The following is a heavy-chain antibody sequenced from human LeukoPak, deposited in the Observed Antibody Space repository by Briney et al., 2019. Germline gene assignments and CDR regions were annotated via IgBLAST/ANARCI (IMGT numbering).Heavy chain of an antibody. CDR1: GFTFSSYW. CDR3: ASDRFYFGV. CDR2: IKLDGTEK. D-gene: IGHD3-16*01. V-gene: IGHV3-7*05. J-gene: IGHJ4*02. Sequence: GGSLRLSRAASGFTFSSYWMHWVRQAPGKGLEWVANIKLDGTEKYYLDSVKGRFTISRDNAKNSLYLQMNSLRAEDTAVYYCASDRFYFGVWGQGTLVTVSS.